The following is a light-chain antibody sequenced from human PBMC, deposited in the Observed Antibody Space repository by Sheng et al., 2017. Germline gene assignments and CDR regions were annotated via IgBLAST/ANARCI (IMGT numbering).Light chain of an antibody. Sequence: DIVMTQSPDSLAVSLGGRATINCKSSQSVFYRSNKKNYLAWYQQKPGQPPKLLIHWASTRNSGVPDRFSGTGSGTDFTLTISSLQAEDVALYYCQQYYDNPPDFGQGTNGGNQT. CDR1: QSVFYRSNKKNY. V-gene: IGKV4-1*01. CDR2: WAS. J-gene: IGKJ1*01. CDR3: QQYYDNPPD.